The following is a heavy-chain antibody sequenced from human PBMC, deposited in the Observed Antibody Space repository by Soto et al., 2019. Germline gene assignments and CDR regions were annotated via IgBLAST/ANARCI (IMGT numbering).Heavy chain of an antibody. D-gene: IGHD3-3*01. V-gene: IGHV4-4*07. CDR3: AQDDFWSGYYH. J-gene: IGHJ5*02. CDR1: GASISSYY. Sequence: SETLSLTCTVSGASISSYYWSWIRPPAGKGLGWIGRIYTSVTTNYNPSLKTRVTMSVDTSKNQLSLKLSSVTAADTAVYYCAQDDFWSGYYHWGQGTLVTVSS. CDR2: IYTSVTT.